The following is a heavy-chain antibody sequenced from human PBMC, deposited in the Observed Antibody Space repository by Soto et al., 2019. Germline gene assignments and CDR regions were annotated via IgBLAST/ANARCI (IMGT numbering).Heavy chain of an antibody. J-gene: IGHJ6*02. CDR3: ARPGQYSGYDSVLLDGMDV. CDR2: INPSGGST. V-gene: IGHV1-46*01. D-gene: IGHD5-12*01. Sequence: GASVKVSCKASGYTFTSYYMHWVRQAPGQGLEWMGIINPSGGSTSYAQKFQGRVTMTRDTSTSTVYMELSSLRSEDTAVYYCARPGQYSGYDSVLLDGMDVWGQGTTVTVSS. CDR1: GYTFTSYY.